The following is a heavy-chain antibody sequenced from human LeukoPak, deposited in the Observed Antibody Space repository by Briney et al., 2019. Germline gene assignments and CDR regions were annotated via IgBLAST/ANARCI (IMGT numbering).Heavy chain of an antibody. V-gene: IGHV3-21*01. Sequence: GGSLRLSCAASGFTFSSYSMNWVRQAPGKGLEWVSSISSSSSYIYYADSVKGRFTISRDNAKSSLYLQMNSLRAEDTAVYYCARGPQGGRALMARGAAPFDYWGQGTLVTVSS. J-gene: IGHJ4*02. D-gene: IGHD3-10*01. CDR3: ARGPQGGRALMARGAAPFDY. CDR2: ISSSSSYI. CDR1: GFTFSSYS.